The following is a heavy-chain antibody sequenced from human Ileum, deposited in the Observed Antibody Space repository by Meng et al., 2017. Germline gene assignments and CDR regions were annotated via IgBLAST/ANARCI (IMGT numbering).Heavy chain of an antibody. Sequence: QVQLQQWGAGLLNPSETLSLTCAVYGGSFSGYYWTWIRQPPGKGLEWIGEIHHSGSTNYNPSLKSRVTMSIDTSKIQFSLELSSVTAADAAVYYCARYGGSGSYWHFDPWGRGTLVTVSS. CDR2: IHHSGST. D-gene: IGHD3-10*01. CDR3: ARYGGSGSYWHFDP. V-gene: IGHV4-34*01. J-gene: IGHJ2*01. CDR1: GGSFSGYY.